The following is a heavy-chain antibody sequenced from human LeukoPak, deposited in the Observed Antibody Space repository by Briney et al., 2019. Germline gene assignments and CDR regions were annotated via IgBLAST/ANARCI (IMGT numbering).Heavy chain of an antibody. D-gene: IGHD4-17*01. Sequence: PSETLSLTCSVSGGSISTYYWSWIRQLPGKGLEWIGYIYYTGTTDYNPSLRSRVTISVDTSRNQFSLRLSSVTAADTAVYYCAREDPQTTVPEGMDVWGHGTTVIVSS. CDR2: IYYTGTT. V-gene: IGHV4-59*01. CDR3: AREDPQTTVPEGMDV. J-gene: IGHJ6*02. CDR1: GGSISTYY.